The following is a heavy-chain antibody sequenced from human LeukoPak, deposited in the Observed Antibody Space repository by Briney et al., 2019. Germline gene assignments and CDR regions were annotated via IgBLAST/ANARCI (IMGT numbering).Heavy chain of an antibody. Sequence: GGSLGLSCAASGFTFSTYAMTWVRQAPGKGLEWVSVISGSGGTTYYADSVKGRFTISRGNSKDTLYLQMNSLRAEDTAVYYCAKDSCSSSSCYWDCWGRGTLVTVSS. CDR3: AKDSCSSSSCYWDC. CDR1: GFTFSTYA. CDR2: ISGSGGTT. J-gene: IGHJ4*02. V-gene: IGHV3-23*01. D-gene: IGHD2-2*01.